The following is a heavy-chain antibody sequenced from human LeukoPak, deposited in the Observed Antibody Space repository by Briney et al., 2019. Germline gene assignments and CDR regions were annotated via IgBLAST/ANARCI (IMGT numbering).Heavy chain of an antibody. CDR2: IGGSGGST. CDR3: AKAMTVGVLDAFDI. Sequence: RGSLRLSCAASGITFSSYAMTWVRQAPGKGLEWVSGIGGSGGSTYFADSVKGRFTISRDNSKNTLYLQMNSLRAADTAVYYCAKAMTVGVLDAFDIWGQGTMVTVSS. CDR1: GITFSSYA. V-gene: IGHV3-23*01. D-gene: IGHD3-22*01. J-gene: IGHJ3*02.